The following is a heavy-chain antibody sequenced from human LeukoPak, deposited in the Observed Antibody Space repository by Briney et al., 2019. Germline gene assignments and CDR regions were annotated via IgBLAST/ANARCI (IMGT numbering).Heavy chain of an antibody. CDR2: ISYDGSNK. J-gene: IGHJ6*02. V-gene: IGHV3-30*04. CDR1: GFTFSTYT. Sequence: GRSLGLSCAASGFTFSTYTMHWVRQALGKGLEWVAVISYDGSNKYYADSVKGRFTISRDNSKNTLYLQMNSLRAEDTAVYYCARGTYGSGSYYYHYNGMDVWGQGTTVTVSS. CDR3: ARGTYGSGSYYYHYNGMDV. D-gene: IGHD3-10*01.